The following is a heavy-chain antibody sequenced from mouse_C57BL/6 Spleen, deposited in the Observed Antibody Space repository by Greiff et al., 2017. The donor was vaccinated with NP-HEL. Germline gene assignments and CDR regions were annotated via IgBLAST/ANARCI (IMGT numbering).Heavy chain of an antibody. CDR3: ARSFTTVVADAMDY. CDR1: GYTFTSYD. V-gene: IGHV1-85*01. Sequence: VQLPPSLPELVKPGASVKLSCKASGYTFTSYDINWVKQRPGQGLEWIGWIYPRDGSTKYNEKFKGKATLTVDTSSSTAYMELHSLTSEDSAVYFCARSFTTVVADAMDYWGQGTSVTVSS. D-gene: IGHD1-1*01. J-gene: IGHJ4*01. CDR2: IYPRDGST.